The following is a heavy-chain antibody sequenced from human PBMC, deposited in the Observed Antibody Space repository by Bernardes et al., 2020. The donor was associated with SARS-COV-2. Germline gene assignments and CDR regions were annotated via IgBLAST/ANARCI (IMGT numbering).Heavy chain of an antibody. CDR1: GFRFCDYA. CDR3: AKTLGKFTYDD. V-gene: IGHV3-23*01. CDR2: ITVGGAGT. Sequence: GGSLRLSCAASGFRFCDYAMGWVRQAAGKGLEWVSGITVGGAGTFYADFVKGRFIISRDNPQNTLYLQLNELRAEDTAVYYCAKTLGKFTYDDWGQGTQVTVSS. J-gene: IGHJ4*02.